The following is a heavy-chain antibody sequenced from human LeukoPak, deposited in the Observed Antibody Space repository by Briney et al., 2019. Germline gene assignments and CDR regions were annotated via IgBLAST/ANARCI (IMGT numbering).Heavy chain of an antibody. D-gene: IGHD5-12*01. J-gene: IGHJ4*02. CDR1: GFTFSSYG. CDR3: ASGYGFADY. Sequence: HSGRSLRLSCAASGFTFSSYGMHWVRQAPGKGLEWVAVISYDGSNKYYADSVKGRFTISRDNSKNTLYLQMNSLRAEDTAVYYCASGYGFADYWGQGTLVTVSS. V-gene: IGHV3-30*03. CDR2: ISYDGSNK.